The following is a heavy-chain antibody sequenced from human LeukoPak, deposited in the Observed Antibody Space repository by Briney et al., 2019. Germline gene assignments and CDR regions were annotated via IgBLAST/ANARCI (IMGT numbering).Heavy chain of an antibody. J-gene: IGHJ4*02. CDR2: INPNSGGT. CDR1: GYTFTGYY. Sequence: ASVKVSCKASGYTFTGYYVHWVRQAPGQGLEWMGWINPNSGGTNYAQKFQGRVTMTRDTSISTAYMELSRLRSDDTAVYYCARESRNAGFYYDSSGYIDYWGQGTLVTVSS. V-gene: IGHV1-2*02. CDR3: ARESRNAGFYYDSSGYIDY. D-gene: IGHD3-22*01.